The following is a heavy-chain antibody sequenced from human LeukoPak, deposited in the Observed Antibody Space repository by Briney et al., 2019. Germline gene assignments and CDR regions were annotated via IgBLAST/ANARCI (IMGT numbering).Heavy chain of an antibody. Sequence: PGGSLRLSCAASGFTFSSYSMNWVRQAPGKGLEWVSSISSSSSYIYYADSVKGRFTISRDNAKNSLYLQMNSLRAEDTAVYYCARPQIVAGLVAFDIWGQGTMVTVSS. J-gene: IGHJ3*02. D-gene: IGHD5-12*01. V-gene: IGHV3-21*01. CDR2: ISSSSSYI. CDR1: GFTFSSYS. CDR3: ARPQIVAGLVAFDI.